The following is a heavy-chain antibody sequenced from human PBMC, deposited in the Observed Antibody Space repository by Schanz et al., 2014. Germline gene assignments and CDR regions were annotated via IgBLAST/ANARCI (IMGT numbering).Heavy chain of an antibody. CDR1: GYMFSGHY. D-gene: IGHD4-17*01. CDR3: ARGYGDSPTDF. J-gene: IGHJ4*02. Sequence: QVQLVQSGAEVKKPGASVKVSCKASGYMFSGHYMHWVRQAPGQGPEFMGWISTFRNEDTNSAQRFQGRLTMTTDTSTSTAYMELSSLRSEDTAVYYCARGYGDSPTDFWGQGTLVTVSS. V-gene: IGHV1-18*01. CDR2: ISTFRNEDT.